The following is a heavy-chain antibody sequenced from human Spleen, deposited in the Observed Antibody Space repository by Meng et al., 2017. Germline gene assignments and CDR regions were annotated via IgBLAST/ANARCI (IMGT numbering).Heavy chain of an antibody. V-gene: IGHV4-34*01. D-gene: IGHD4-11*01. J-gene: IGHJ4*02. Sequence: QVHLQQWGAGLLKPSETLSLTCAGYGGSFSGYYWSWIRQPPGKGLEWIGEINHSGSTNYNPSLESRATISVDTSQNNLSLKLSSVTAADSAVYYCARGPTTMAHDFDYWGQGTLVTVSS. CDR2: INHSGST. CDR1: GGSFSGYY. CDR3: ARGPTTMAHDFDY.